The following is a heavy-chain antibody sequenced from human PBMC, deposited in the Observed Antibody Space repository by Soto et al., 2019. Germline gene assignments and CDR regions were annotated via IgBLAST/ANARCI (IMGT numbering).Heavy chain of an antibody. Sequence: QVQLVQSGAEVKKPGASVKVSCKASGYTFTSYYMHWVRQAPGQGLEWMGIINPSGGSTSYAQKFPGKITMTRDTSTSTVYMELSSLRSEDTAVYYCASDPYSSGWYGGAFDIWGQGTMVTVSS. D-gene: IGHD6-19*01. CDR3: ASDPYSSGWYGGAFDI. J-gene: IGHJ3*02. V-gene: IGHV1-46*01. CDR2: INPSGGST. CDR1: GYTFTSYY.